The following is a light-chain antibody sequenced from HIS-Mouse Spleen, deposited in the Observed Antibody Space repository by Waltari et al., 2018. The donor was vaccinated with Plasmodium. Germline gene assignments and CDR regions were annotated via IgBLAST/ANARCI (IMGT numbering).Light chain of an antibody. CDR1: QDISNY. CDR2: DAS. J-gene: IGKJ4*01. CDR3: QQYDNLPLT. V-gene: IGKV1-33*01. Sequence: IKMTQSPSSLSPSVGDRVTITCQASQDISNYLNWYQPKPGKAPKLLIYDASNLETGVPSRFSGSGSGTDFTFTISSLQPEDIATYYCQQYDNLPLTFGGGTKVEIK.